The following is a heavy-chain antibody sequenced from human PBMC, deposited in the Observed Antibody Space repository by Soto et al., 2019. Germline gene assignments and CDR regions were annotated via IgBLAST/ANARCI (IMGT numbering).Heavy chain of an antibody. V-gene: IGHV4-34*01. J-gene: IGHJ6*02. CDR2: INHSGST. Sequence: SETLSLTCAVYGGSFSGYYWRWIRQPPGKGLEWIGEINHSGSTNYNPSLKSRVTISVDTSKNQFSLKLSSVTAADTAVYYCARERGHYDSSGYRRINGMDVWGQGTTVTVSS. CDR1: GGSFSGYY. D-gene: IGHD3-22*01. CDR3: ARERGHYDSSGYRRINGMDV.